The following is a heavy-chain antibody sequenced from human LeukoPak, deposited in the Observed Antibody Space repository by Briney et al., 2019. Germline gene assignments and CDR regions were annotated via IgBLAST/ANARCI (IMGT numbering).Heavy chain of an antibody. J-gene: IGHJ3*02. V-gene: IGHV3-21*01. CDR1: GFTFSSYT. Sequence: GGSLRLSCAASGFTFSSYTMNWVRQAPGKGLEWVSSISSSSSYIYYADSVKGRFTISRDNAKNSLYLQMNSLRAEDTAVYYCARAYYYDSSGDDAFDIWGQGTMVTVSS. D-gene: IGHD3-22*01. CDR2: ISSSSSYI. CDR3: ARAYYYDSSGDDAFDI.